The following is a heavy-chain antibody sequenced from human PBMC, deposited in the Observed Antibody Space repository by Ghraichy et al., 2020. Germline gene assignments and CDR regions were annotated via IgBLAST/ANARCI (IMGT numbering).Heavy chain of an antibody. CDR2: ISSSSSTI. Sequence: GGSLRLSCAASGFTFSSYSMNWVRQAPGKGLEWVSYISSSSSTIYYADSVKGRFTISRDNAKNSLYLQMNSLRAEDTAVYYCASGLRGERRYWGQGTLVTVSS. V-gene: IGHV3-48*01. CDR3: ASGLRGERRY. D-gene: IGHD4-17*01. J-gene: IGHJ4*02. CDR1: GFTFSSYS.